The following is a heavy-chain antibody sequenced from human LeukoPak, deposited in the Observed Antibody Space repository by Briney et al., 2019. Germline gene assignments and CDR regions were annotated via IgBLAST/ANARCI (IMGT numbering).Heavy chain of an antibody. CDR3: ARSYSSGLGDYYYYYGMDV. J-gene: IGHJ6*02. D-gene: IGHD6-19*01. Sequence: ASVKVSCKASGGTFSSYAISWVRQAPGQGLEWMGRIIPILDIANHAQKFQGRVTITADKSTSTAYMELSSLRSEDTAVYYCARSYSSGLGDYYYYYGMDVWGQGTTVTVSS. V-gene: IGHV1-69*04. CDR2: IIPILDIA. CDR1: GGTFSSYA.